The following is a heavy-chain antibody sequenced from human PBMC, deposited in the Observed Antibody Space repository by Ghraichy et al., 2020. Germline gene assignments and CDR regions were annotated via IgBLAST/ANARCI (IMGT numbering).Heavy chain of an antibody. Sequence: GGSLRLSCEASGFTFSNHGMHWVRQGPGKGLEWVALIRFDGSNKFHMDSVKGRFTISRDNSNNTLYLQMNGLRGEDTAVYYCTKDAGTAISTRHFDYCGQGTLVTVSS. D-gene: IGHD2-21*02. J-gene: IGHJ4*02. CDR2: IRFDGSNK. CDR3: TKDAGTAISTRHFDY. V-gene: IGHV3-30*02. CDR1: GFTFSNHG.